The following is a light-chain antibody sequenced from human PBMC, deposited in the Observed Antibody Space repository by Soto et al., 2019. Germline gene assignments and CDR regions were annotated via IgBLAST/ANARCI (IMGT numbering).Light chain of an antibody. CDR2: EVV. Sequence: QSVLTQPPSASGSPGQSVTISCTGTKNDIGVYDFVSWYQHHPGKAPRLIIYEVVQRPSGVPDRFSGSKSGNTASLTVSGLQDADEADYFCKSYAGSNTYVFGSGTKVTAL. J-gene: IGLJ1*01. CDR1: KNDIGVYDF. V-gene: IGLV2-8*01. CDR3: KSYAGSNTYV.